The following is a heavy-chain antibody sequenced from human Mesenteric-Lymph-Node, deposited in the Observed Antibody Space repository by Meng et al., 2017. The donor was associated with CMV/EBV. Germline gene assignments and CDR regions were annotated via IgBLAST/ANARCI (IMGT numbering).Heavy chain of an antibody. CDR3: ASLTTVVTPFDY. CDR2: IRNDGSKE. V-gene: IGHV3-30*02. Sequence: GGSLRLSCEASGFTFSTYAMHWVRQAAGKGLEWVTFIRNDGSKEYYTDSAKGRFTVSRDNTRNTLYLQMNSLRAEDTAVYFCASLTTVVTPFDYWGQGTLVTVSS. D-gene: IGHD4-23*01. J-gene: IGHJ4*02. CDR1: GFTFSTYA.